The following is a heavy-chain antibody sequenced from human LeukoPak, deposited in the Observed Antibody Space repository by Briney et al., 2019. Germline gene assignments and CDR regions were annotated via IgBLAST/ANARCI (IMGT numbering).Heavy chain of an antibody. CDR1: GFTFSIYW. CDR2: INRDGNTI. CDR3: VRGLGSYQFDY. J-gene: IGHJ4*02. Sequence: GGSLRLSCAVSGFTFSIYWMHWVRQAPGKGLVWVSHINRDGNTITYADSVKGRFTISRDNAKNTLYLQMNSLRAEDTAVYYCVRGLGSYQFDYWGQGTLVTVSS. V-gene: IGHV3-74*01. D-gene: IGHD2-2*01.